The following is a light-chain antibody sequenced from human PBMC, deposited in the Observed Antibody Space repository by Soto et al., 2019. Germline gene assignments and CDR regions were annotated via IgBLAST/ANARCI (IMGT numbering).Light chain of an antibody. CDR3: LQDYYYPLS. CDR1: QGIENH. J-gene: IGKJ4*01. Sequence: AIQWTQSPSTLYASVGDRVSITCRASQGIENHLDWYQQKPGKAPKLLTTAASTLQSGVPSRFSGSGSGTDFTLTISSMRPEAFANYYCLQDYYYPLSFGGGTKVDIK. CDR2: AAS. V-gene: IGKV1-6*01.